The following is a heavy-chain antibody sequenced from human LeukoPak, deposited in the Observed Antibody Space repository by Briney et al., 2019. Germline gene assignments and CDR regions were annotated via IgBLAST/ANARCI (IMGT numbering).Heavy chain of an antibody. CDR1: GGSTTSNYY. CDR2: IYYSGST. D-gene: IGHD1-26*01. J-gene: IGHJ6*03. V-gene: IGHV4-39*07. Sequence: SETLSLTCTVSGGSTTSNYYWGWIRQSPGRGLEWIGSIYYSGSTYYNPSLKSRVTMSLDTSKNQFSLKLSSVTTADTAVYYCARDRGYSRLYYYMDVWGKGTTVTVSS. CDR3: ARDRGYSRLYYYMDV.